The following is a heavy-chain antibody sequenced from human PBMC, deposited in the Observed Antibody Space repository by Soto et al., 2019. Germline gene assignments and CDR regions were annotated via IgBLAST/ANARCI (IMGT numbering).Heavy chain of an antibody. D-gene: IGHD1-26*01. V-gene: IGHV1-69*13. CDR1: GGTFSSYA. CDR3: ARGSGSRHAVYY. J-gene: IGHJ4*02. CDR2: IIPIFGTA. Sequence: ASVKVSCKASGGTFSSYAISWVRQAPGQGLEWMGGIIPIFGTANYAQKFQGRVTITADESTSTAYMELSSLRSEDTAVYYCARGSGSRHAVYYWGQGTLVTVSS.